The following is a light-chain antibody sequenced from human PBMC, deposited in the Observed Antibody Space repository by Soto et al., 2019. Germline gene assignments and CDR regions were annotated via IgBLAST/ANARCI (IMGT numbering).Light chain of an antibody. CDR1: SSDVGRYNY. V-gene: IGLV2-8*01. CDR3: SSHAGSNSFYV. J-gene: IGLJ1*01. CDR2: EVT. Sequence: QSALAQPPSASGSPGQSVTISCTGTSSDVGRYNYVSWYQQHPGKTPKLIIYEVTKRPSGVPDRFSASKSGNTASLTVSGLQAEDEADYYCSSHAGSNSFYVFGTGTKVP.